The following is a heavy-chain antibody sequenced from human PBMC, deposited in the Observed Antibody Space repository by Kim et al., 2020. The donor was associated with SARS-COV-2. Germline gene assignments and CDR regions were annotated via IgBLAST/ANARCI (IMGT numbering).Heavy chain of an antibody. V-gene: IGHV4-39*01. Sequence: SETLSLTCTVSGGSISSSSYYWGWIRQPQGKGLEWIVSIYYSGSTYYNPSLNSRVTISAATSKNPFSLKLSSVTAADTAVYYCARHSLRFLEWANWLDPWGQGTLVTVSS. J-gene: IGHJ5*02. CDR3: ARHSLRFLEWANWLDP. D-gene: IGHD3-3*01. CDR1: GGSISSSSYY. CDR2: IYYSGST.